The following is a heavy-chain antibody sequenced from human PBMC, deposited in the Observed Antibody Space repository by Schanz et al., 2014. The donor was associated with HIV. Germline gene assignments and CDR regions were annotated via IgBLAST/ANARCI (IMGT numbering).Heavy chain of an antibody. V-gene: IGHV1-69*06. CDR3: ARTYTGDWSTGAD. D-gene: IGHD2-21*02. CDR2: IIPIIGTA. Sequence: QVQLVQSGAEVTMPGSSVKVSCKASGGTFSNYAMTWVRQAPGQGLEWMAGIIPIIGTADYAQKFQGRVTITADKSTSTLYLELSSLRSEDTAVYYCARTYTGDWSTGADWGQGTLVTVSS. CDR1: GGTFSNYA. J-gene: IGHJ4*02.